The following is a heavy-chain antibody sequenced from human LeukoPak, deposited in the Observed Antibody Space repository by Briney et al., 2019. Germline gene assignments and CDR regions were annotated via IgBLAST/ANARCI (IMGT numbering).Heavy chain of an antibody. CDR2: ISAYNGNT. Sequence: ASVKVSCKASGYTFTSYAMNWVRQAPGQGLEWMGWISAYNGNTNYAQKLQGRVTMTTDTSTSTAYMELRSLRSDDTAVYYCARYYYDSSGYSLVLGYYYGMDVWGQGTTVTVSS. V-gene: IGHV1-18*01. CDR3: ARYYYDSSGYSLVLGYYYGMDV. CDR1: GYTFTSYA. D-gene: IGHD3-22*01. J-gene: IGHJ6*02.